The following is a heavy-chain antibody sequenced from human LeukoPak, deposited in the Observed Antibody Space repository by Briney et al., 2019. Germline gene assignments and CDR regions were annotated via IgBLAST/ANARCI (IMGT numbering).Heavy chain of an antibody. Sequence: SETLSLTCTVSGGSISNDGHYWGWLRQPPGKDLEWIAIIYYSGSTYYNPSLKSRVTISVDTSKNQFSLKVSAVTAADTAVYYCARQIYYDNSGRYYMDVWGKGTTVTVSS. CDR2: IYYSGST. J-gene: IGHJ6*03. CDR1: GGSISNDGHY. V-gene: IGHV4-39*01. CDR3: ARQIYYDNSGRYYMDV. D-gene: IGHD3-22*01.